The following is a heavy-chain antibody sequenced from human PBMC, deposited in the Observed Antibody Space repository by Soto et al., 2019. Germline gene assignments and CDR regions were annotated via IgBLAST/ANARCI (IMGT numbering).Heavy chain of an antibody. D-gene: IGHD1-26*01. V-gene: IGHV3-72*01. CDR1: GFTFSDHY. J-gene: IGHJ4*02. Sequence: EVQLVESGGGLVQPGGSLRLSCAASGFTFSDHYMDWVRQAPGKGLEWVGRTRNKANSYTTEYAASVKGRFTVSRDGSQDSLYLQMNSLKTEDTAVYYCARSSSGSYPSFDYWGQGTLVTVSS. CDR3: ARSSSGSYPSFDY. CDR2: TRNKANSYTT.